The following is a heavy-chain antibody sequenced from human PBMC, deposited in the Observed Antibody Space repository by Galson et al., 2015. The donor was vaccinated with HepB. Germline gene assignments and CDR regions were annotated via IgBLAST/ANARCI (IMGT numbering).Heavy chain of an antibody. Sequence: SVKVSCKASGGTFSSYAISWVRQTPGQGLEWMGGIIPIFGTANYAQKFQGRVTITADESTSTAYMELSSLRSEDTAVYYCARASSYGRYLGYYYYYMDVWGKGTTVTVSS. V-gene: IGHV1-69*13. CDR1: GGTFSSYA. D-gene: IGHD5-18*01. CDR3: ARASSYGRYLGYYYYYMDV. J-gene: IGHJ6*03. CDR2: IIPIFGTA.